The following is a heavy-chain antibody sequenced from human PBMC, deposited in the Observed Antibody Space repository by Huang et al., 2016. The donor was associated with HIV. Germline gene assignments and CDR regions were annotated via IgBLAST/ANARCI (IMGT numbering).Heavy chain of an antibody. V-gene: IGHV4-39*01. CDR1: GGSIRSSDYH. Sequence: QLLLQESGPGLVKPSEALALTCAVSGGSIRSSDYHWGWIRQPPGKGLEWIGRIYYTGRTNYSPSLKSRVTIAVDTSKNLFFLNLTSMTAADTAVYYCARHREGPVAYYSGWGSHLNYMDVWGRGRTVVVSS. J-gene: IGHJ6*03. D-gene: IGHD3-10*01. CDR3: ARHREGPVAYYSGWGSHLNYMDV. CDR2: IYYTGRT.